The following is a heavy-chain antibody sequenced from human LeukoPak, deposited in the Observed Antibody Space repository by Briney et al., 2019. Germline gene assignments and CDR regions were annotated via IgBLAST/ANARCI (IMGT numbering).Heavy chain of an antibody. CDR3: XXGVVAAPQTFDY. D-gene: IGHD2-15*01. J-gene: IGHJ4*02. CDR2: IYYTGST. V-gene: IGHV4-59*01. Sequence: PSETLSLTCTVSGGSISSFYWSWIRQPPGKGLEWIGYIYYTGSTNYNPSLKSRVTISVDTSKNQFSLKLSFVTPADTAVYYCXXGVVAAPQTFDYWGQGTLVTVSS. CDR1: GGSISSFY.